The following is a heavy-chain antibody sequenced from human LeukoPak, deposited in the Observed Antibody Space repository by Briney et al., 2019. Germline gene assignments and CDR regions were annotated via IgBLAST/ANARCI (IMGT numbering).Heavy chain of an antibody. CDR2: ISSSSSYI. CDR1: GFTFSSYS. D-gene: IGHD6-19*01. J-gene: IGHJ4*02. V-gene: IGHV3-21*01. CDR3: ARVSRAVAYY. Sequence: GGSLRLSCAASGFTFSSYSMNWVRQAPGKGLEWVSSISSSSSYIYYAGSVKGRFTISRDNAKNSLYLQMNSLRAEDTAVYYCARVSRAVAYYWGQGTLVTVRS.